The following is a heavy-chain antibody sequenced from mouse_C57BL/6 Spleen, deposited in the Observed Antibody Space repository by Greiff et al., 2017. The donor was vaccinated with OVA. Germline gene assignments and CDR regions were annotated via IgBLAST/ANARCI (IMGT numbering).Heavy chain of an antibody. CDR1: GYAFSSSW. Sequence: VKLMESGPELVKPGASVKISCKASGYAFSSSWMNWVKQRPGKGLEWIGRIYPGDGDTNYNGKFKGKATLTADKSSSTAYMQLSSLTSEDSAVYFCARADYSNPSAYWGQGTLVTVSA. CDR2: IYPGDGDT. CDR3: ARADYSNPSAY. J-gene: IGHJ3*01. V-gene: IGHV1-82*01. D-gene: IGHD2-5*01.